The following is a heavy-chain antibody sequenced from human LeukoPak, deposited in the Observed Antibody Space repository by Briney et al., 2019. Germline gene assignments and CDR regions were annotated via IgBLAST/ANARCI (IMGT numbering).Heavy chain of an antibody. CDR3: ARGHGGYYFDAFDI. D-gene: IGHD3-3*01. CDR2: ISSSGSTI. V-gene: IGHV3-48*03. Sequence: GGSVRLSCAGSGFTFSSYEMNWVRQAPGKGLEWVSYISSSGSTIYYADSVKGRFTISRDNAKNSLYLQMNSLRAEDTAVYYCARGHGGYYFDAFDIWGQGTMVTVSS. CDR1: GFTFSSYE. J-gene: IGHJ3*02.